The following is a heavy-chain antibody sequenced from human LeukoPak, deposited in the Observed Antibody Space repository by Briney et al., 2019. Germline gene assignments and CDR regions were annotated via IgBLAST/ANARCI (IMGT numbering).Heavy chain of an antibody. CDR1: GGSVNSGSYY. V-gene: IGHV4-30-2*01. D-gene: IGHD1-26*01. CDR2: IYHSGST. Sequence: SETLSLTCTVSGGSVNSGSYYWNWIRQPPGKGLEWIGYIYHSGSTYYNPSLKSRVTISVDRSKNQFSLKLSSVTAADTAVYYCARMYSGSYQGSQPFDYWGQGTLVTVSS. J-gene: IGHJ4*02. CDR3: ARMYSGSYQGSQPFDY.